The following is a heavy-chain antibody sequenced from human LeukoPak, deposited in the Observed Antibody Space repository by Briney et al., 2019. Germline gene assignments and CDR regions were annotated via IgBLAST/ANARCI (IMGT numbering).Heavy chain of an antibody. J-gene: IGHJ6*04. D-gene: IGHD3-10*01. CDR1: GGPVSSYA. Sequence: GAPGKVSCKASGGPVSSYAISWGRQAPGQGLGWMGGIIPIFGTANYAQKFQVRVTITADKSTSTAYIELSSLRSEDTAVYYCARGSAYGSGSYWDDYYYYYGMDVWGKGTTVTVSS. V-gene: IGHV1-69*06. CDR3: ARGSAYGSGSYWDDYYYYYGMDV. CDR2: IIPIFGTA.